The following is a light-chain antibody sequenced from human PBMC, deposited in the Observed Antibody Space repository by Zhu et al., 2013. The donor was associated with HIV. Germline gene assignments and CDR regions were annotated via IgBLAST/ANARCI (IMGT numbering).Light chain of an antibody. CDR3: QSADNSGTNWV. V-gene: IGLV3-25*03. J-gene: IGLJ3*02. Sequence: SYELTQPPSVSVSPGQTARITCSGDELPKQYAYWYQQKAGQAPVLMIYKDTERPPGIPERFSGSSSGTTVTLTISGAQAEDEADYYCQSADNSGTNWVFGGGTKLTVL. CDR2: KDT. CDR1: ELPKQY.